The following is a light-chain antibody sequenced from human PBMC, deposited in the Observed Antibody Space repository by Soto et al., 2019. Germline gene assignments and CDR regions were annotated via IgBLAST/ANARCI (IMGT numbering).Light chain of an antibody. CDR3: QTLGTGIQV. J-gene: IGLJ1*01. V-gene: IGLV4-69*01. CDR1: SGHSSYA. CDR2: LNSDGSH. Sequence: QPVLTQSPSASASLGASVKLTCTLSSGHSSYAIAWHQQQPEKGPRYLMKLNSDGSHSKGDGIPYRFSGSSSGAERYLTISSLQSEDEADYYCQTLGTGIQVFGTGTKLTVL.